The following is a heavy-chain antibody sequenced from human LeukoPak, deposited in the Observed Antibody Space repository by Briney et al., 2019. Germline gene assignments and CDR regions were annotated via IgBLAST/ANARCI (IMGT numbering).Heavy chain of an antibody. CDR1: GHSFISYW. V-gene: IGHV5-10-1*01. CDR2: IDPSDSYT. CDR3: ARTSWFGVDY. J-gene: IGHJ4*02. Sequence: GESLKISCKGSGHSFISYWISWVRQMPGKGLEWMGRIDPSDSYTNYSPSFQGHVTISADKSISTAYLQWSSLTASDTAMYYCARTSWFGVDYWGQGTLVTVSS. D-gene: IGHD3-10*01.